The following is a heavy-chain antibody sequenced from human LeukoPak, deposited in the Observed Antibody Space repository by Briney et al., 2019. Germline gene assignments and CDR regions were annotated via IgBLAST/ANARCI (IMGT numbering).Heavy chain of an antibody. CDR1: VYTCTSYG. D-gene: IGHD2-2*01. CDR2: MSAYNGNT. V-gene: IGHV1-18*01. Sequence: GASVKVSSKATVYTCTSYGISWVREAPGQGLEWMGWMSAYNGNTNYAQKLQGRVTVTTDTSTSTAYMELRSLRSDDTAVYYCARDMVWNLVYCTSTSCYGSWFDPWGQGTLVTVSS. J-gene: IGHJ5*02. CDR3: ARDMVWNLVYCTSTSCYGSWFDP.